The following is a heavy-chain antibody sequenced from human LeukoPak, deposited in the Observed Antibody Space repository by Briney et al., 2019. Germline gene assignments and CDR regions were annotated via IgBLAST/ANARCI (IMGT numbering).Heavy chain of an antibody. CDR3: ARYSGSCFDY. V-gene: IGHV1-46*01. Sequence: ASVKVSCKASGYTLTSYYLHWVRQAPGQGLEWMGIIYPSGGGTSYAQKFQGRVTMTTDTSTSTVYMELSSLRSEDTAVYYCARYSGSCFDYWGQGTLVTVSS. J-gene: IGHJ4*02. CDR1: GYTLTSYY. D-gene: IGHD1-26*01. CDR2: IYPSGGGT.